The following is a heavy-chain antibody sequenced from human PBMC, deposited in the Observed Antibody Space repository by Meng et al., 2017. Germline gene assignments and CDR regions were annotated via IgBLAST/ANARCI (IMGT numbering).Heavy chain of an antibody. CDR3: AIRGADYGAFDP. J-gene: IGHJ5*02. D-gene: IGHD4/OR15-4a*01. CDR1: GGSISSGHYY. CDR2: IYYSGST. Sequence: QLELQESGPGVVRPPEALSLTCTVSGGSISSGHYYCSWFRQPPGKGLEWIGYIYYSGSTHYNPSLKSRVIISLDTSKNQFSLKLSSVTAADKAVYYCAIRGADYGAFDPWGQGTLVTVSS. V-gene: IGHV4-30-4*01.